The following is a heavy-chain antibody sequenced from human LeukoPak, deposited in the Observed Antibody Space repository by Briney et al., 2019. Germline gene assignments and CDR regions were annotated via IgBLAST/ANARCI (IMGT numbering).Heavy chain of an antibody. CDR3: ARDAELLYLDAFDI. Sequence: ASVKVSCKASGYTFTGYYMHWVRQAPGQGLEWMGWINTNTGNPTYAQGFTGRFVFSLDTSVSTAYLQISSLKAEDTAVYYCARDAELLYLDAFDIWGQGTMVTVSS. CDR1: GYTFTGYY. D-gene: IGHD3-10*01. CDR2: INTNTGNP. V-gene: IGHV7-4-1*02. J-gene: IGHJ3*02.